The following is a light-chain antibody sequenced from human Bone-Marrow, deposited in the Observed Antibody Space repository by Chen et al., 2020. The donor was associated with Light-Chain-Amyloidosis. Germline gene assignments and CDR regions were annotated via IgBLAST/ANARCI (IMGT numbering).Light chain of an antibody. CDR2: KDS. V-gene: IGLV3-25*03. CDR3: QSADSSDTYVV. J-gene: IGLJ2*01. Sequence: SYELTQPPSVSVSPGQTARITCSGDDLPTKYAYWYQQKPGQAPVLVIYKDSERPSGIPERFSGSSSGTTVTLTISGVQAEDEADYYCQSADSSDTYVVFGGGTKLTVL. CDR1: DLPTKY.